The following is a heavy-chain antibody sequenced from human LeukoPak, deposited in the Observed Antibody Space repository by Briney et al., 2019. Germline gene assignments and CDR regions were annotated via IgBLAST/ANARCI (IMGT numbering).Heavy chain of an antibody. V-gene: IGHV1-8*01. CDR2: MNPNSGST. CDR1: GYTFTSYD. CDR3: AILGRGGSYPYYFDY. J-gene: IGHJ4*02. D-gene: IGHD1-26*01. Sequence: ASVKVSCKASGYTFTSYDIYWVRQATGQGLEWMGWMNPNSGSTGYAQKFQGRVTMTRNTSISTAYMELSSQRSEDTAVYYCAILGRGGSYPYYFDYWGQGTLVTVSS.